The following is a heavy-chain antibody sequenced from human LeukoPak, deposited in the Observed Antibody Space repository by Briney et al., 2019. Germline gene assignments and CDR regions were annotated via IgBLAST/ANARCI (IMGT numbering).Heavy chain of an antibody. CDR2: IRTTAEGAKYV. D-gene: IGHD3-9*01. CDR3: ATDQRYAFDY. V-gene: IGHV3-48*03. CDR1: GFTFSSYE. Sequence: GGSLRLSCAASGFTFSSYEMNWVRQAPGKGLEWISNIRTTAEGAKYVYYADSVKGRVTISRDDGKNTLYLHMNSLRDDDTAVYYCATDQRYAFDYWGQGILVTVSS. J-gene: IGHJ4*02.